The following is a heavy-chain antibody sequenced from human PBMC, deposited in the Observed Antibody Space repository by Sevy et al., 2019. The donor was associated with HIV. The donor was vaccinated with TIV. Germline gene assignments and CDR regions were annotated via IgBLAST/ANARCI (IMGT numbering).Heavy chain of an antibody. Sequence: PSVKVSCKASGYTFTSYYMHWVRQAPGQGLEWMGIINPNDGSTSYAQKFQGRVTMTRDTSTSTVYMELSSLRSEDTAVYYCARDHTVIGSNWYGAFDIWGQGTMVTVSS. D-gene: IGHD6-13*01. CDR1: GYTFTSYY. CDR2: INPNDGST. CDR3: ARDHTVIGSNWYGAFDI. J-gene: IGHJ3*02. V-gene: IGHV1-46*01.